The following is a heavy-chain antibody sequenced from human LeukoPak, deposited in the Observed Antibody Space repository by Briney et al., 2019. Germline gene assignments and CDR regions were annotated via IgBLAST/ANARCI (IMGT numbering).Heavy chain of an antibody. CDR1: GGSISSYY. V-gene: IGHV4-34*01. CDR3: ARPPRRGYCSSTSCYTLWYFQH. CDR2: INHSGST. D-gene: IGHD2-2*02. J-gene: IGHJ1*01. Sequence: PSETLSLTCTVSGGSISSYYWSGIRQPPGKGLEWIGEINHSGSTNYNPSLKSRVTISVDTSKNQFSLKLSSVTAADTAVYYCARPPRRGYCSSTSCYTLWYFQHWGQGTLVTVSS.